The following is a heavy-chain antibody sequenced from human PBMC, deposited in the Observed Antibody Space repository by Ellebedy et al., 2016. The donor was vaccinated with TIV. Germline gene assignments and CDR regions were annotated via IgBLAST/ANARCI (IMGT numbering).Heavy chain of an antibody. CDR1: GGSISSSSYY. D-gene: IGHD6-6*01. J-gene: IGHJ4*02. Sequence: SETLSLTCTVSGGSISSSSYYWGWIRQPPGKGLEWIGSIYYSGSTYYNPSLKSRVTISVDTSKNQFSLRLSSVTAADTAVYFCARGDSSSSRVYYWGQGTLVTVSP. V-gene: IGHV4-39*01. CDR3: ARGDSSSSRVYY. CDR2: IYYSGST.